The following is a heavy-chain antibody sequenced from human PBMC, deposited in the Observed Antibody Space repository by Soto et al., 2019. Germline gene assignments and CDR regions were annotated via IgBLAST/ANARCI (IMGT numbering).Heavy chain of an antibody. CDR2: IIPILGIA. CDR1: GGTFSSYT. Sequence: ASVKVSCKASGGTFSSYTISWVRQAPGQGLEWMGRIIPILGIANYAQKFQGRVTITADKSTSTAYMELSSLRSEDTAVYYCARDQSMPPYYLDYWGQGTLVTVSS. D-gene: IGHD2-2*01. J-gene: IGHJ4*02. CDR3: ARDQSMPPYYLDY. V-gene: IGHV1-69*04.